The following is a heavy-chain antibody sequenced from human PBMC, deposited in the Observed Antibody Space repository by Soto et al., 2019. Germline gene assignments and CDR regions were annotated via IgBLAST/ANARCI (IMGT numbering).Heavy chain of an antibody. Sequence: WSLRLSCTGSVFTFGDYAMSWFRQAPGKGLEWVGFIKSKTYGGTTEYAASVKGRFTISRDDSKSIAYLQMNSLKTEDTAVYYCTRDLSLYYYYGMDVWGQGTTVTVSS. CDR2: IKSKTYGGTT. J-gene: IGHJ6*02. V-gene: IGHV3-49*03. CDR1: VFTFGDYA. CDR3: TRDLSLYYYYGMDV.